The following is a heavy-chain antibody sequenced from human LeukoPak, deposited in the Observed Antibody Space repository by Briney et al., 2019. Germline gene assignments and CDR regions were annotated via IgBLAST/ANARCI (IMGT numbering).Heavy chain of an antibody. J-gene: IGHJ4*02. CDR1: GFTFSNAW. V-gene: IGHV3-15*05. Sequence: GGSLRLSCAASGFTFSNAWMSWVRQAPGKGLEWVGRIKSKTDGGTTDYAAPVKGRFTISRDISKNEVYLQMNSLRPEDTAVYYCARDSYGDANFDSWGQGTLVTVSS. D-gene: IGHD4-17*01. CDR2: IKSKTDGGTT. CDR3: ARDSYGDANFDS.